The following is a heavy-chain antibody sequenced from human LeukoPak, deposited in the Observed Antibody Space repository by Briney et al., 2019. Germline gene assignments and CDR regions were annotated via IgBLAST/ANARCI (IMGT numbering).Heavy chain of an antibody. CDR2: IWYEGSNS. V-gene: IGHV3-33*01. CDR1: AFTFSSYG. J-gene: IGHJ1*01. CDR3: ARGEYYYDSSGYKAEYFQH. Sequence: GGSMTPSCAAAAFTFSSYGMRWDRPAPGKVLGWVAVIWYEGSNSYYAGSAKGPFTISRDNSKNTVYLQMNSLRAEDTAVYYCARGEYYYDSSGYKAEYFQHWRQGTLVTVSS. D-gene: IGHD3-22*01.